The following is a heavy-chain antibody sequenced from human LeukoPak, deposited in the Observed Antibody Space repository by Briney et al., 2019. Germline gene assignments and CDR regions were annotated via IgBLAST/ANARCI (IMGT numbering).Heavy chain of an antibody. CDR1: GFTFSSYS. D-gene: IGHD3-9*01. CDR3: ARRKQVDWYVDY. J-gene: IGHJ4*02. CDR2: ISSSSSYI. V-gene: IGHV3-21*01. Sequence: PGGSPRLSCAASGFTFSSYSTNWVRQAPGKGLEWVSSISSSSSYIYYADSVKGRFTISRDNAKNSLYLQMNSLRAEDTAVYYCARRKQVDWYVDYWGQGTLVTVSS.